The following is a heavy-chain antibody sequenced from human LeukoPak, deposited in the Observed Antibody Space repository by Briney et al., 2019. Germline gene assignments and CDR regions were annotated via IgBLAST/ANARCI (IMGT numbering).Heavy chain of an antibody. V-gene: IGHV3-30-3*01. J-gene: IGHJ4*02. CDR3: ARDRDGYNSPLDY. D-gene: IGHD5-24*01. CDR1: GFTFSSYA. CDR2: ISYDGSNK. Sequence: GGSLRLSCAASGFTFSSYAMHWVRQAPGKGLEWVAVISYDGSNKYYADSVKGRFTISRDNSKNTLYLQMNSLRAEDTAVYYCARDRDGYNSPLDYWGQGTLVTVSS.